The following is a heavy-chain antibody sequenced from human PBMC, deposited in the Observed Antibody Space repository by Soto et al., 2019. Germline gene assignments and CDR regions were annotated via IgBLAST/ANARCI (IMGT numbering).Heavy chain of an antibody. V-gene: IGHV4-30-2*01. CDR1: GGSISSGGYS. CDR3: ARASTTVTTLDY. J-gene: IGHJ4*02. D-gene: IGHD4-17*01. CDR2: INHSGST. Sequence: QLQMQESGSGLGKPSQTLSLTCAVSGGSISSGGYSWSWIRQPPGKGLERIGYINHSGSTYYNPSRKSRVTISVERSKNQFALKLTSVTAGDTAVYYCARASTTVTTLDYWGQGTLVTVSS.